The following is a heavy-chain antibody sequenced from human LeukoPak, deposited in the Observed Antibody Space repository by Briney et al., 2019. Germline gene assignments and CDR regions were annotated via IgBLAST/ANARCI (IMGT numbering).Heavy chain of an antibody. Sequence: ASVKVSCKASGYTFTGYYMHWVRQAPGQGLEWVGWINPNSGGTNYAQKFQGRVTMTRDTSISTAYMELSRLRSDDTAVYYCARDVGGNSAVDYWGQGTLVTVSS. CDR3: ARDVGGNSAVDY. CDR1: GYTFTGYY. D-gene: IGHD4-23*01. V-gene: IGHV1-2*02. J-gene: IGHJ4*02. CDR2: INPNSGGT.